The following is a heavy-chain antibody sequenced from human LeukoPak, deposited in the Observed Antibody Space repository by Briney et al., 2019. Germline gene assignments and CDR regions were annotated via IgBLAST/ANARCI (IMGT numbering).Heavy chain of an antibody. CDR3: ARGGVAVAGTCQH. V-gene: IGHV4-34*01. Sequence: PSETLSLTCAVYGGSFSGYYWSWIRQPPGKGLEWIGEINHSGSTNYNPSLKSRVTISVDTSKSQFSLKLSSVTAADTAVYYCARGGVAVAGTCQHWGQGTLVTVSS. J-gene: IGHJ1*01. D-gene: IGHD6-19*01. CDR1: GGSFSGYY. CDR2: INHSGST.